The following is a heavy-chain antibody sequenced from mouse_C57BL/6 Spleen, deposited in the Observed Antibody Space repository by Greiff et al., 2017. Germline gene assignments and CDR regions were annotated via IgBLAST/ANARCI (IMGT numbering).Heavy chain of an antibody. CDR1: GFSLTSYA. V-gene: IGHV2-9-1*01. J-gene: IGHJ4*01. CDR3: ARNSDAMDD. CDR2: LWTGGGT. Sequence: QVQLKESGPGLVAPSQSLSITCTVSGFSLTSYALSWVRQPPGKGLEWLGVLWTGGGTNYNSALKSRLSISKDNSKSQVFLKMNSLQTDDTARYYWARNSDAMDDWGQGTSVTVDS.